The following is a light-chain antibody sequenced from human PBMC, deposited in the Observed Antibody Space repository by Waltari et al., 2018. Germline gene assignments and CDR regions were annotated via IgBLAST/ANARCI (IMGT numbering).Light chain of an antibody. CDR3: QQTYITPYT. Sequence: DIQMTQTPSSLSHSVGDRVTITCRPSQSIAGHLNWFQQQPGRAPKLLIHTASSLQSGVPSRVSGSGSGTQFTLIISSLQPEDFATYFCQQTYITPYTFGQGTKLEIK. V-gene: IGKV1-39*01. CDR1: QSIAGH. CDR2: TAS. J-gene: IGKJ2*01.